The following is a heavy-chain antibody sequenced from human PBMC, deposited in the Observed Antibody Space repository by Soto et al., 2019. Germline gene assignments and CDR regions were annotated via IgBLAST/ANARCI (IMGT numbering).Heavy chain of an antibody. J-gene: IGHJ4*02. D-gene: IGHD4-4*01. CDR3: AKDIGYSNYLWYFDY. CDR1: GFTFDDYA. V-gene: IGHV3-9*01. Sequence: GGSLRLSCAASGFTFDDYAMHWVRQAPGKGLEWVSGISWNSGSIGYADSVKGRFTISRDNAKNSLYLQMNSLRAEDTALYYCAKDIGYSNYLWYFDYWGQGTLVTVSS. CDR2: ISWNSGSI.